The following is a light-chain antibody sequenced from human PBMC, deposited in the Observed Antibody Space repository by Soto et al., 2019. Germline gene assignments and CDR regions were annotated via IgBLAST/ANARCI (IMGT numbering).Light chain of an antibody. CDR2: NNN. Sequence: QPVLTQPPSASGTPGQRVTISCSGSSSNIGSNTVNWYQQLPGTAPKLLIYNNNQRPSGVPARFSGSKSGTSASLAISGLQSEDEADYYCAAWDDSLNGLVFGTGTKVTVL. CDR1: SSNIGSNT. J-gene: IGLJ1*01. CDR3: AAWDDSLNGLV. V-gene: IGLV1-44*01.